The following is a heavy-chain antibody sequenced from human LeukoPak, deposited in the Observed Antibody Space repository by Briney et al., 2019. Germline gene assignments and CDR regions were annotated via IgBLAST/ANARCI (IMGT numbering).Heavy chain of an antibody. CDR2: MNPHSGNT. J-gene: IGHJ5*02. CDR1: GYTFTSYD. D-gene: IGHD6-13*01. V-gene: IGHV1-8*01. CDR3: APDRSQVAAAGPWFDP. Sequence: ASVKVSCKASGYTFTSYDINWVRQATGQGLEWMGWMNPHSGNTGYAQKFQGRVTMTRDTSISTAYLEVHSLTPDDTATFYCAPDRSQVAAAGPWFDPCGQRTLIIVSS.